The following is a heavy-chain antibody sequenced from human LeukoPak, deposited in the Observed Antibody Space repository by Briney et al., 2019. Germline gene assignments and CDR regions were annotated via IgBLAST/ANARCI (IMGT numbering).Heavy chain of an antibody. J-gene: IGHJ4*02. D-gene: IGHD6-13*01. CDR3: VAAGGY. CDR2: IKDDGSEK. V-gene: IGHV3-7*05. Sequence: GGSLRLSCAASGFTFSTYWMNRVRQAPGRGLEWVASIKDDGSEKNYVDSVKGRFTISRDNANKSLCLQMNSLRAEDTAVYYCVAAGGYWGQGALVTVSS. CDR1: GFTFSTYW.